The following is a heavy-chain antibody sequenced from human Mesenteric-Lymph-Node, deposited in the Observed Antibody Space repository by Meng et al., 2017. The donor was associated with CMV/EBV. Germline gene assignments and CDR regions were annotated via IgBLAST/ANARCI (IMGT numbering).Heavy chain of an antibody. CDR3: SRGGIDFWSAYYSRYDYYYYGLDV. V-gene: IGHV4-39*07. CDR2: VFYSGST. Sequence: GSLRLSCTVSGASIRTSSYYWGWLRHSPGKGLEWIGSVFYSGSTYYNPSLQSRVTISIDTSRNQFSLRLTSLTAADTAVYYCSRGGIDFWSAYYSRYDYYYYGLDVWGQGTAVTVSS. CDR1: GASIRTSSYY. D-gene: IGHD3-3*01. J-gene: IGHJ6*02.